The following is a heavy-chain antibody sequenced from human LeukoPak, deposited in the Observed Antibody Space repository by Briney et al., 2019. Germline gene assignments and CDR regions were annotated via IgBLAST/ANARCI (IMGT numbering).Heavy chain of an antibody. J-gene: IGHJ5*02. D-gene: IGHD5-12*01. Sequence: GGSLRLSCAASGSTFSRTWMSWVRQAPGKGLEWVAVISYDGSNKYYADSVKGRFTISRDNSKNTLYLQMNSLRAEDTAVYYCAKDRGGYDSMSGFDPWGQGTLVTVSS. CDR1: GSTFSRTW. V-gene: IGHV3-30*18. CDR2: ISYDGSNK. CDR3: AKDRGGYDSMSGFDP.